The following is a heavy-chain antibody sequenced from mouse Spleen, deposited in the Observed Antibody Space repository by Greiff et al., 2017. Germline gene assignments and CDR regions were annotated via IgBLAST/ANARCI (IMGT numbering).Heavy chain of an antibody. CDR3: ARWGDGYYSAMDY. V-gene: IGHV5-12*02. D-gene: IGHD2-3*01. CDR2: ISNGGGST. J-gene: IGHJ4*01. CDR1: GFTFSDYY. Sequence: DVRLVESGGGLVQPGGSLKLSCATSGFTFSDYYMYWVRQTPEKRLEWVAYISNGGGSTYYPDTVKGRFTISRDNAKNTLYLQMSRLKSEDTAMYYCARWGDGYYSAMDYWGQGTSVTVSS.